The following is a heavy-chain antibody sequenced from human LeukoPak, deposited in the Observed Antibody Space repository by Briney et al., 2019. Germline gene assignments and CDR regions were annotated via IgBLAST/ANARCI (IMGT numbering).Heavy chain of an antibody. CDR3: ASLWGHRAVLRYFDWAPREHRGNAFDI. J-gene: IGHJ3*02. Sequence: LGESLKISCKGSGYSFTSYWIGWVRQMPGKGLEWMGIIYPGDSDTRYSPSFQGQVTISADKSISTAYLQWSSLKASDTAMYYCASLWGHRAVLRYFDWAPREHRGNAFDIWGQGTMVTVSS. CDR2: IYPGDSDT. V-gene: IGHV5-51*01. D-gene: IGHD3-9*01. CDR1: GYSFTSYW.